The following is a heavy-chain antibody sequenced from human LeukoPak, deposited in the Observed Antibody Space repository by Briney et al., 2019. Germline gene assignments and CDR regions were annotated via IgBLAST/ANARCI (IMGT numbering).Heavy chain of an antibody. CDR3: ARLHDSSSSA. D-gene: IGHD6-6*01. CDR1: GYTVTVYY. CDR2: INPNSGGT. J-gene: IGHJ5*02. Sequence: ALVRVSCTASGYTVTVYYMHWVRQAPGQGLEWMGWINPNSGGTNYAQKFQGRVTMTRDTSISTAYMELSRLRSDDTGVYYCARLHDSSSSAWGQGTLVTVSS. V-gene: IGHV1-2*02.